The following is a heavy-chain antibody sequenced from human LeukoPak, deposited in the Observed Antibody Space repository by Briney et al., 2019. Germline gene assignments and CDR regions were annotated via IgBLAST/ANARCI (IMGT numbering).Heavy chain of an antibody. J-gene: IGHJ4*02. D-gene: IGHD2-2*01. Sequence: SGTLSLTCGVSGGSIDITNYWSWVRQAPGKGLEWIGEVSHDGTRSYNPSLRSRVAMSFDRANNYFSLSLTAVTAADTALYYCTRESRPFCPFAFWGQGVLVTVSS. CDR3: TRESRPFCPFAF. CDR2: VSHDGTR. CDR1: GGSIDITNY. V-gene: IGHV4-4*02.